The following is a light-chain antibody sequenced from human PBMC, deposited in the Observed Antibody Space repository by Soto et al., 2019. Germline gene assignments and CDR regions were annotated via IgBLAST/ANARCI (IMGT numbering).Light chain of an antibody. CDR2: GTS. Sequence: EVVLTQSPGTLSLSPGERATLSCRASQSVSSSSVAWYQQKPGQAPRLLIYGTSSRATDIPDRFSGSGSGTDFTLTISRLEPEDFAVYYCLQYNSFPRTFGQGTKVDIK. J-gene: IGKJ1*01. V-gene: IGKV3-20*01. CDR1: QSVSSSS. CDR3: LQYNSFPRT.